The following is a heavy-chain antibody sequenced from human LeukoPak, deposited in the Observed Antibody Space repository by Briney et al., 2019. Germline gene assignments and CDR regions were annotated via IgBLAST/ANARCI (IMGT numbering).Heavy chain of an antibody. Sequence: GGSLRLPCAASGFTFSDYYMSWIRQAPGKGLEWVSYISSSGSTIYYADSVKGRFTISRDNAKNSLYLQMNSLRAEDTAVYYCARDTAFGEMATIVGSFDYWGQGTLVTVSS. V-gene: IGHV3-11*01. CDR1: GFTFSDYY. D-gene: IGHD5-24*01. CDR3: ARDTAFGEMATIVGSFDY. J-gene: IGHJ4*02. CDR2: ISSSGSTI.